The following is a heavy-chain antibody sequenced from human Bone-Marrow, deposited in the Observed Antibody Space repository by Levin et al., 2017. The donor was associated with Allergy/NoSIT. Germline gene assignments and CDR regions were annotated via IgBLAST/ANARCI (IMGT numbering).Heavy chain of an antibody. Sequence: GESLKISCETSGYTFTGYDLHWVRQAPGQGLEWMGRINPNSGGTNYAENFQGRVTMTRDTSISTVYMELRSLKYDDTAVYYCARGEMVYARLQRGLEFWGQGALITVSS. CDR3: ARGEMVYARLQRGLEF. CDR1: GYTFTGYD. D-gene: IGHD2-8*01. CDR2: INPNSGGT. J-gene: IGHJ4*02. V-gene: IGHV1-2*06.